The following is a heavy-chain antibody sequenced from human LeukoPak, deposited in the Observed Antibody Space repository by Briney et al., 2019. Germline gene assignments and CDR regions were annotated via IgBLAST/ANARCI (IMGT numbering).Heavy chain of an antibody. J-gene: IGHJ4*02. Sequence: SETLSLTCTVSGYSISSAYYWNWIRQPPGKGLEWIGEINHSGSTNYNPSLKSRVTISVDTSKNQFSLKLSSVTAADTAVYYCARRYYGSGSYNYWGQGTLVTVSS. CDR3: ARRYYGSGSYNY. CDR2: INHSGST. V-gene: IGHV4-38-2*02. CDR1: GYSISSAYY. D-gene: IGHD3-10*01.